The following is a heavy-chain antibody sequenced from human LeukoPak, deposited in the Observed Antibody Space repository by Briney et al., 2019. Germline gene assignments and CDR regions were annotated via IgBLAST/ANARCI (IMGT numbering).Heavy chain of an antibody. V-gene: IGHV4-30-4*02. D-gene: IGHD5-18*01. J-gene: IGHJ6*02. CDR1: GGSISSGDYY. Sequence: SETLSLTCTVSGGSISSGDYYWSWIRQPPGKGLEWIGYIYYSGSTYYNPSLKSRVTISVDTSKNQFSLKLSSVTAADTAVYYCAREGYSYGTYYYYYGMDVWGQGTTVTVSS. CDR2: IYYSGST. CDR3: AREGYSYGTYYYYYGMDV.